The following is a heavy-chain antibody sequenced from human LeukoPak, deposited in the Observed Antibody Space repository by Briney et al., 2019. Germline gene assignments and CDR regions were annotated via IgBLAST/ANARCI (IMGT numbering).Heavy chain of an antibody. CDR2: IYYGGST. CDR3: ARGFHSIAAVAFDC. J-gene: IGHJ4*02. CDR1: GGSVSSSSYY. V-gene: IGHV4-39*01. D-gene: IGHD6-25*01. Sequence: SETLSLTCTVSGGSVSSSSYYWGWIRQPPGEGLEWIGCIYYGGSTYYNSSLKSRVTISVDTSTNQFSLNLSPVTAADTAVYFCARGFHSIAAVAFDCWGQGTLVTVSS.